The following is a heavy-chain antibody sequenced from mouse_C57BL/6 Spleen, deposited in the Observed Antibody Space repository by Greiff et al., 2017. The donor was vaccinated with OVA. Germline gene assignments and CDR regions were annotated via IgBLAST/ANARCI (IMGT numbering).Heavy chain of an antibody. CDR3: ARDEERGLGTRYAMDY. CDR2: FYPGSGSI. J-gene: IGHJ4*01. D-gene: IGHD3-3*01. V-gene: IGHV1-62-2*01. Sequence: QVQLKESGAELVKPGASVKLSCKASGYTFTEYTIHWVKQRSGQGLEWIGWFYPGSGSIKYNEKFKDKATLTADKSSSTVYMELSRLTSEDSAVYVGARDEERGLGTRYAMDYWGQGTSVTVSS. CDR1: GYTFTEYT.